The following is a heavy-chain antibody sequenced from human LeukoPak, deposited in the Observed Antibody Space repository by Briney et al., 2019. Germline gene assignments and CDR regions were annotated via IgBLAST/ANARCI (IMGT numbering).Heavy chain of an antibody. V-gene: IGHV4-59*08. D-gene: IGHD3-22*01. CDR3: ASAHWGDYYDSSGYPGD. CDR2: IYYSGST. Sequence: SETLSLTCTVSGGSISSYYWSWIRQPPGKGLEWIGYIYYSGSTNSSPSLKSRVTISVDTSKNQFSLKLSSVTAADTAVYYCASAHWGDYYDSSGYPGDWGQGTLVTVSS. J-gene: IGHJ4*02. CDR1: GGSISSYY.